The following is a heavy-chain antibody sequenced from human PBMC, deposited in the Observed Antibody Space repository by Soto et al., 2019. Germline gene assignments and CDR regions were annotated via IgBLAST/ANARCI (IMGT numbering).Heavy chain of an antibody. V-gene: IGHV3-30*18. J-gene: IGHJ3*01. CDR2: ISYDGDNK. CDR1: GFTFRNYG. Sequence: QVNLVESGGGVVQPGGSLRLSCSPSGFTFRNYGLVWVRQAPGKGLEWVSLISYDGDNKYYSDSARGRFTVSRDNFKNTLFLQMDSLRPEDTGVYYCAKKVLGYAAHSDALNVW. CDR3: AKKVLGYAAHSDALNV. D-gene: IGHD3-16*01.